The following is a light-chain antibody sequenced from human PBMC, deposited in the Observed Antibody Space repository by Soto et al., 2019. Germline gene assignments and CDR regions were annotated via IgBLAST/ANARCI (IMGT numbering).Light chain of an antibody. V-gene: IGLV1-40*01. CDR1: NSNIGAGYD. CDR3: QAYDYSLTAFV. J-gene: IGLJ3*02. Sequence: QSVLTQPPSVSGAPGQRVTISCTGNNSNIGAGYDVHWYQQLPGAAPKLVIFGNRNRPSGVPERFSSSKSGTSASLAITGLQAEDEADYYCQAYDYSLTAFVFGGGTKVTVL. CDR2: GNR.